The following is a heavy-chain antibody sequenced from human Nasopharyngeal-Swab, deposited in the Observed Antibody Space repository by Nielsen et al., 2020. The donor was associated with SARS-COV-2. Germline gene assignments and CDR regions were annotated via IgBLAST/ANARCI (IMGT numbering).Heavy chain of an antibody. J-gene: IGHJ6*03. CDR1: GFTFSSYA. D-gene: IGHD5-18*01. CDR2: ISYDGSNK. CDR3: AKDCERGYSYGWNYYYYTDV. V-gene: IGHV3-30*18. Sequence: GGSLRLSCAASGFTFSSYAMHWVRQAPGKGLEWVAVISYDGSNKYYADSVKGRFTISRDNSKNTLYLQMNSLRAEDTAVYYCAKDCERGYSYGWNYYYYTDVWGKGTTVTVSS.